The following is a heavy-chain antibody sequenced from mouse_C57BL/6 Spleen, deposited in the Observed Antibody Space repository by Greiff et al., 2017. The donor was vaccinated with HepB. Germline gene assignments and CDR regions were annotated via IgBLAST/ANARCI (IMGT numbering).Heavy chain of an antibody. Sequence: VKLVESGPGLVQPSQSLSITCTVSGFSLTSYGVHWVRQSPGKGLEWLGVIWSGGSTDYNAAFISRLNISKDNSKSQVFFKMNSLQAGDTTVYYCAGSGVTTNERDFDYWGQGTTLTVSS. J-gene: IGHJ2*01. CDR3: AGSGVTTNERDFDY. CDR2: IWSGGST. CDR1: GFSLTSYG. D-gene: IGHD2-2*01. V-gene: IGHV2-2*01.